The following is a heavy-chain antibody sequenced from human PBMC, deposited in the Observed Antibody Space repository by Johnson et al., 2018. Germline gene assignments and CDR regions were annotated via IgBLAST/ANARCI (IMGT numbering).Heavy chain of an antibody. CDR1: GGSLSSYY. CDR2: IYYSGST. Sequence: VQLQESGPGLVKPSETLSLTCTVSGGSLSSYYWSWIRQPPGKGLEWIGYIYYSGSTNYNPPLKRRVTISVDTSKNQFSLKLSSVTAADTAVYYCARAGMITFGGVIVITAFDIWGQGTMVTVSS. J-gene: IGHJ3*02. V-gene: IGHV4-59*01. CDR3: ARAGMITFGGVIVITAFDI. D-gene: IGHD3-16*02.